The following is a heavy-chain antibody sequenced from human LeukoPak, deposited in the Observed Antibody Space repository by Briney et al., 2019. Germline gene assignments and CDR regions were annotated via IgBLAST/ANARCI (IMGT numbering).Heavy chain of an antibody. D-gene: IGHD2-21*02. J-gene: IGHJ2*01. CDR1: GYTFISYG. CDR3: ARGLGVVTAQSEQPKPRYFDL. V-gene: IGHV1-18*01. Sequence: ASVKVSCKASGYTFISYGISWGRHAPGQGREWMGGISGYNGNTNYAQNLQGRVTMTTDTSTSTAYMELRSLRSDDTAVYYCARGLGVVTAQSEQPKPRYFDLWGRGTQVTVSS. CDR2: ISGYNGNT.